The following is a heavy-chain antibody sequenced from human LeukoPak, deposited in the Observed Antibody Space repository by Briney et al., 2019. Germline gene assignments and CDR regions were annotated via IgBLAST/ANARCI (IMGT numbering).Heavy chain of an antibody. CDR1: GFTFSISD. J-gene: IGHJ4*02. CDR3: ARDPIAVAGYYFDY. V-gene: IGHV3-30*02. Sequence: GGSLRLSCAASGFTFSISDMHWVRQAPGKGLEWVSFIQYDGSHKNYIDSVKGRFTISRDNSKNTLYLQMNSLRAEDTAVYYCARDPIAVAGYYFDYWGQGTLVTVSS. CDR2: IQYDGSHK. D-gene: IGHD6-19*01.